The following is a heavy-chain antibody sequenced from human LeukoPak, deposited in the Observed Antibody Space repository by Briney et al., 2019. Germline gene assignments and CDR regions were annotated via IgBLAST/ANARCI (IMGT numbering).Heavy chain of an antibody. Sequence: SETLSLTCTVSGGSISSYYWSWIRQPPGKGLEWIGEIDHSGSTNYNPSLKSRVTISVDTSKNQFSLKLSSVTAADTAVYYCARDPRYGMDVWGQGTTVTVSS. CDR2: IDHSGST. J-gene: IGHJ6*02. CDR3: ARDPRYGMDV. CDR1: GGSISSYY. V-gene: IGHV4-34*01.